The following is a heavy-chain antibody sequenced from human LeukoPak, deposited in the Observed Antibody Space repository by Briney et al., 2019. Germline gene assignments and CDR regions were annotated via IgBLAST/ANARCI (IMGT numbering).Heavy chain of an antibody. CDR2: ITSNGAYT. CDR1: GFTFSDYA. Sequence: GGSLRLSCAASGFTFSDYAIHWVRQAPGKRLQSVSAITSNGAYTHYADSVKGRFTISRDNSRNAVFLQMGGLRIEDMAVYYCARVKMGATVSDYYYYYMDVWGTGTTVTVSS. D-gene: IGHD1-26*01. CDR3: ARVKMGATVSDYYYYYMDV. J-gene: IGHJ6*03. V-gene: IGHV3-64*02.